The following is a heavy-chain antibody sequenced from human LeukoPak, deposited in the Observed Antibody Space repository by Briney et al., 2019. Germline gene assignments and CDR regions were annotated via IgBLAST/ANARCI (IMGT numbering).Heavy chain of an antibody. V-gene: IGHV4-39*01. CDR2: VYSSGST. CDR3: ARRPTPLHAFDL. Sequence: SETLSLTCSVSAGSISSGSVYWGWIRQSPGKGLEWIGSVYSSGSTHYNPSLKTRGTISADTSKNQFSLHLRSVTAADTAIYYCARRPTPLHAFDLWGQGTMVTVSS. CDR1: AGSISSGSVY. J-gene: IGHJ3*01.